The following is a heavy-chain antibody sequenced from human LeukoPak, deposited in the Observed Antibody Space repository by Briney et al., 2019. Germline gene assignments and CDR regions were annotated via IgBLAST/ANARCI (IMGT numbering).Heavy chain of an antibody. J-gene: IGHJ4*02. CDR3: ARDRLTSGSYFFDY. CDR2: ISGRSSTI. V-gene: IGHV3-48*01. CDR1: GFDFTSYV. Sequence: GGSLRLSCAVSGFDFTSYVMTWVRQAPGKGLEWISYISGRSSTIYYADSVRGRFTISRDNAKNSMYLQMNSLRAEDTAVYYCARDRLTSGSYFFDYWGQGTLVTVSS. D-gene: IGHD1-26*01.